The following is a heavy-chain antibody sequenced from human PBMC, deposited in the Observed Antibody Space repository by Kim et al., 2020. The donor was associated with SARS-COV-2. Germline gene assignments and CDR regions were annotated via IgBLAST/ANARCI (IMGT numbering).Heavy chain of an antibody. V-gene: IGHV3-30*01. CDR3: ARPLRGSSWGSFDY. J-gene: IGHJ4*02. D-gene: IGHD6-13*01. Sequence: ADSVKGRITLLRDKCKNTLYMQMNSLRAEDTAVYYCARPLRGSSWGSFDYWGQGTLVTVSS.